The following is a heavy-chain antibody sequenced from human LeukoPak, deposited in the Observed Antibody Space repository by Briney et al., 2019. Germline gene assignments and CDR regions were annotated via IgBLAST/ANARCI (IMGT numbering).Heavy chain of an antibody. V-gene: IGHV3-73*01. D-gene: IGHD6-25*01. CDR3: THPAYYYNVDV. J-gene: IGHJ6*04. Sequence: GESLKLSCSASRLTFSVSAIHWVRQASGKGLEWVGRIKTKADNYATAYAASVKGRFIISRDDSTNTAYLQMNSLKTEDTAVYYCTHPAYYYNVDVWGKGTTVTVSS. CDR2: IKTKADNYAT. CDR1: RLTFSVSA.